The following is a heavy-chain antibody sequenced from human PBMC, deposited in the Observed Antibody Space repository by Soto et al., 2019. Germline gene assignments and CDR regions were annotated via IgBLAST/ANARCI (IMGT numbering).Heavy chain of an antibody. Sequence: PGGSLRLSCTASGFTFSSYVMSWVRQAPGKGLEWVSVISGSGDITYYTDSVKGRFTISRDNSKNTVYVQMNSLRAEDTAVYYCAKDRTNGIVDGWGQGTPVTVS. CDR3: AKDRTNGIVDG. CDR2: ISGSGDIT. D-gene: IGHD1-26*01. J-gene: IGHJ4*02. CDR1: GFTFSSYV. V-gene: IGHV3-23*01.